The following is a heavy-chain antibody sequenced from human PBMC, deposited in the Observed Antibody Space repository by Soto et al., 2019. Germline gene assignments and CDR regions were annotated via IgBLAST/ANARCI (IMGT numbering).Heavy chain of an antibody. CDR1: GYSFTSYW. Sequence: GESLKISFKGSGYSFTSYWIGLVRQIPGKGLEWMGIIYPGDSDTIYSPSFQGQVPTSADKSLRPAYLQWSRMKASDTAMYXCXXTXDRNYDILTGYYTISTTRWGQGTMVTVSS. CDR3: XXTXDRNYDILTGYYTISTTR. J-gene: IGHJ3*01. D-gene: IGHD3-9*01. CDR2: IYPGDSDT. V-gene: IGHV5-51*01.